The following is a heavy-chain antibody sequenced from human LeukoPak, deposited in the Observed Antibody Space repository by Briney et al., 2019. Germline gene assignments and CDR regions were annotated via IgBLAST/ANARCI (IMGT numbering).Heavy chain of an antibody. V-gene: IGHV3-15*01. CDR2: IKSKTDGGTI. Sequence: GGSLRLSCAAAGFTFSNAWMSWVRQAPGKGLEWVGRIKSKTDGGTIDYAAPVKGRFTISRDDSKNTVYLQLNSLKTEDTAVYYCTRYKYESYYGSYYFDYWGQGTLVTVSS. D-gene: IGHD3-10*01. J-gene: IGHJ4*02. CDR1: GFTFSNAW. CDR3: TRYKYESYYGSYYFDY.